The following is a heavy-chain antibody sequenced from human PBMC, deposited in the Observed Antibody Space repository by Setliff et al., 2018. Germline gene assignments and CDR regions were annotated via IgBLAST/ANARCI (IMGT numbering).Heavy chain of an antibody. CDR1: GESIDSVATGNHY. CDR2: ILLTGST. CDR3: ASLPSTGSAFFQH. V-gene: IGHV4-61*10. D-gene: IGHD3-16*01. J-gene: IGHJ1*01. Sequence: PSETLSLTCIVSGESIDSVATGNHYWNWVRQPVGKGLEWLGHILLTGSTDYDPSFRSRATISLDTSINTAYLQWNSLMASDTALYFCASLPSTGSAFFQHWGQGTLVTVSS.